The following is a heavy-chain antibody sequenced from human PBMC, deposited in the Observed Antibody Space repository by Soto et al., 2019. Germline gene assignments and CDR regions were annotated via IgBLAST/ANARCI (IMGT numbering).Heavy chain of an antibody. CDR1: RYIFTIYW. V-gene: IGHV5-51*01. Sequence: PXESLKISCKSSRYIFTIYWHGWVRQMPGKGLEWMGMIYPGDSDTRYSPSFQGQLTISVDKSINTEYLQWSSLEASDTAMYYCARTSNWFDTWGQGTLVTVSS. CDR2: IYPGDSDT. CDR3: ARTSNWFDT. J-gene: IGHJ5*02.